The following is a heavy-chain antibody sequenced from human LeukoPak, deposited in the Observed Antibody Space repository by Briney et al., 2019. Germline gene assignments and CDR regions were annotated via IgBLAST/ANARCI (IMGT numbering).Heavy chain of an antibody. D-gene: IGHD3-22*01. CDR1: GFTFSSYA. CDR3: TRPSFDSSVSGVVY. Sequence: TGGSLRLSCAASGFTFSSYAMHWVRQASGKGLEWVGRIRSKANNYATTDVASVRGRFTISRDDSKNTAYLQMNSLKTEDTAVYYCTRPSFDSSVSGVVYWGQGTLVTVSS. CDR2: IRSKANNYAT. J-gene: IGHJ4*02. V-gene: IGHV3-73*01.